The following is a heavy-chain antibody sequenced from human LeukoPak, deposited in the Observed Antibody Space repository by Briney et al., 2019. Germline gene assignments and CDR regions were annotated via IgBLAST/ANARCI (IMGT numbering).Heavy chain of an antibody. CDR3: ASSSVMETATGFDH. CDR1: GVSISSYS. J-gene: IGHJ4*02. V-gene: IGHV4-4*07. D-gene: IGHD2-21*02. Sequence: SETLSLTCTVSGVSISSYSWSWIRQPAEKGLEWIGRMCTSGKSNYNPSLKSRVTMSIATSKKQFSLRMSSVDDADTAVYYCASSSVMETATGFDHWGQGFLVTASS. CDR2: MCTSGKS.